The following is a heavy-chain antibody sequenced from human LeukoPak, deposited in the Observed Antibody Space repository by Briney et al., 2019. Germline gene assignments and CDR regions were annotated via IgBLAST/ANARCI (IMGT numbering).Heavy chain of an antibody. CDR1: GFTFSSYE. CDR3: ARDGDDDRIAAAGIDY. D-gene: IGHD6-13*01. V-gene: IGHV3-21*01. Sequence: GGSLRLSCAASGFTFSSYEMNWVRQAPGKGLEWVSSISSSSSYIYYVDSVKGRFTISRDNAKNSLYLQMNSLRAEDTAVYYCARDGDDDRIAAAGIDYWGQGTLVTVSS. J-gene: IGHJ4*02. CDR2: ISSSSSYI.